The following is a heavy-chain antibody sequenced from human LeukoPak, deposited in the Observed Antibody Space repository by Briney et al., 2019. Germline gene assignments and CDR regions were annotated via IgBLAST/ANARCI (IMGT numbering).Heavy chain of an antibody. CDR2: IRYDGSNK. Sequence: HPGGSLRLSCAASGFTLSSYGMHWVRQAPGKGLEWVAFIRYDGSNKFYADSVKGRFTISRDNSKNTLYLQMNSLRAEDTAVYYCARAAGGVLADAFDIWGQGTMVTVSS. V-gene: IGHV3-30*02. CDR1: GFTLSSYG. D-gene: IGHD3-3*02. CDR3: ARAAGGVLADAFDI. J-gene: IGHJ3*02.